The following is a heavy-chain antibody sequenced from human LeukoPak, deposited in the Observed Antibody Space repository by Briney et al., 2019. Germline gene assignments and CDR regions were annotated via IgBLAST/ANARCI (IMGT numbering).Heavy chain of an antibody. Sequence: ASVKVSCTASGYTFTSYGISWVRQAPGQGLEWMGWISAYNGNTNYAQKLQGRVTMTTDTSTSTAYMELRSLRSDDTAVYYCARGIQTYYDFWSGYCFDYWGQGTLVTVSS. CDR1: GYTFTSYG. CDR3: ARGIQTYYDFWSGYCFDY. J-gene: IGHJ4*02. CDR2: ISAYNGNT. V-gene: IGHV1-18*01. D-gene: IGHD3-3*01.